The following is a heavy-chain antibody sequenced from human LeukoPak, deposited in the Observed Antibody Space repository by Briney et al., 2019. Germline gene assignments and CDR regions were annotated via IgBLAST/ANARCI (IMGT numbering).Heavy chain of an antibody. J-gene: IGHJ3*02. V-gene: IGHV1-46*01. CDR1: GYTFTSYY. D-gene: IGHD5-12*01. CDR2: INPSGGST. Sequence: GASAKVSCKASGYTFTSYYIHWVRQAPGQGLEWMGIINPSGGSTSYAQKFQGRVTMTSDTSTSTVYMELSSLRSDDTAVYYCARGGSGYDSDAFDIWGQGTMVTVSS. CDR3: ARGGSGYDSDAFDI.